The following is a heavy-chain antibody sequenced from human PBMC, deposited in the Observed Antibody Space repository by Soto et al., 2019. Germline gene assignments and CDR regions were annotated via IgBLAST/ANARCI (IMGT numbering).Heavy chain of an antibody. Sequence: QVQVVQSGAEVKKHGASVKVSCKASGYTFTSYDINWVRQATGQGLEWMGWMNANSGNTGYAKKFQGRVTMTRNTSISTAYMDLSSLRSEDTAVYYCARGGGPGEQWLVPHETWGQGTLVTVSS. CDR1: GYTFTSYD. CDR2: MNANSGNT. CDR3: ARGGGPGEQWLVPHET. J-gene: IGHJ5*02. D-gene: IGHD6-19*01. V-gene: IGHV1-8*01.